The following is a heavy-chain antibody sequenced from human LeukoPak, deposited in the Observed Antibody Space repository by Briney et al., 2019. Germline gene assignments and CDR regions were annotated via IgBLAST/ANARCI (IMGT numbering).Heavy chain of an antibody. CDR2: INHSGST. Sequence: SETLSLTCAVYGGSFSGYYWSWIRQPPGKGLEWIGEINHSGSTNYNPSLKSRVTISVDTSKNQFSLKLSSVTAADTAVYYCAREKWFGDWGVFDYWSQGTLVTVSS. CDR3: AREKWFGDWGVFDY. CDR1: GGSFSGYY. J-gene: IGHJ4*02. V-gene: IGHV4-34*01. D-gene: IGHD3-10*01.